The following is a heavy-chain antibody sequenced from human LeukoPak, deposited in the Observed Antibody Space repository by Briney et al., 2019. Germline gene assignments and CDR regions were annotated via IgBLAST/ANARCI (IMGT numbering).Heavy chain of an antibody. V-gene: IGHV1-2*02. CDR1: GYTFTGYY. CDR3: ARDGSPLFVVVPAATSSNWFDP. CDR2: INPNSGGT. Sequence: ASVKVSCKASGYTFTGYYMHWVRQAPGQGLEWMGWINPNSGGTNYAQKFQGRVTMTRDTSISTAYMELSRLRSDDTAVYYCARDGSPLFVVVPAATSSNWFDPWGQGTLVTVSS. D-gene: IGHD2-2*01. J-gene: IGHJ5*02.